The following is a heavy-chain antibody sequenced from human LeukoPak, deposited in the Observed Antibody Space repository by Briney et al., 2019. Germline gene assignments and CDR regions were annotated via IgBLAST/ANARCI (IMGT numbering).Heavy chain of an antibody. CDR1: GLTVSDNY. CDR3: ASSIKNTVPDWFDP. Sequence: GSLRLSCAASGLTVSDNYMSWVRQAPGKGLDLIGRIYTSGSTNYNPSLKSRVTISVDTTKNQFSLKLSYVTAADTAVYYCASSIKNTVPDWFDPRGPGTLVTVSS. D-gene: IGHD4-17*01. CDR2: IYTSGST. V-gene: IGHV4-4*08. J-gene: IGHJ5*02.